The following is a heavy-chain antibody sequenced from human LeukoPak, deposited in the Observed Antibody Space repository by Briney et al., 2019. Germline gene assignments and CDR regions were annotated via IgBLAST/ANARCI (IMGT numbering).Heavy chain of an antibody. J-gene: IGHJ4*02. D-gene: IGHD1-26*01. Sequence: SETLSLTCTVSGGSISSYDWSWIRQPPGKGLEWIWYIYYSGSTNYNPSLKSQVTISVDTSKNQFSLTLSSVTAADTAVYYCARALALGQLLFDYWGQGTLVTVSS. CDR3: ARALALGQLLFDY. CDR1: GGSISSYD. CDR2: IYYSGST. V-gene: IGHV4-59*01.